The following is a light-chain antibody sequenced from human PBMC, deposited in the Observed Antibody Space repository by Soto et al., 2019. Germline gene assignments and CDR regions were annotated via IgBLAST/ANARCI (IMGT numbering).Light chain of an antibody. J-gene: IGKJ2*01. Sequence: EIVLTQSPATLSLSPGERATLSCRASQSVSSYLAWYQQKPGQAPRLLTYDASNRATGIPARFSGSGSGTDFTLTISSLEPEDGAVYYCQQRSNWPPMYTFGQGTKLEIK. V-gene: IGKV3-11*01. CDR3: QQRSNWPPMYT. CDR2: DAS. CDR1: QSVSSY.